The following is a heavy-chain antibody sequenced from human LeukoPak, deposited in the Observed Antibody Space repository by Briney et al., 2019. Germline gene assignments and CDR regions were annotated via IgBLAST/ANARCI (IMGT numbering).Heavy chain of an antibody. Sequence: PSETLSLTCAVYGGSFSGYYWSWIRQPPGKGLEWIGEINHSGSTNYNPSLKSRATISVDTSKNQFSLKLSSVTAADTAVYYCARPAIVGATRVYYFDYWGQGTLVTVSS. CDR1: GGSFSGYY. V-gene: IGHV4-34*01. CDR2: INHSGST. J-gene: IGHJ4*02. D-gene: IGHD1-26*01. CDR3: ARPAIVGATRVYYFDY.